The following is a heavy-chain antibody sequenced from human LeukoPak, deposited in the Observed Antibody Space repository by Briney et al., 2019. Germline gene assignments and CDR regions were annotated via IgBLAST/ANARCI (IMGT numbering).Heavy chain of an antibody. V-gene: IGHV4-34*01. D-gene: IGHD6-19*01. CDR1: GGSFSGYY. CDR3: ARTSSSGWYYFDY. CDR2: INHSGST. Sequence: SETLSLTCAVYGGSFSGYYWSWIRQPPGKGLEWIGEINHSGSTNYNPSLKSRVTISVDRSKNQFSLKLSSVTAADTAVYYCARTSSSGWYYFDYWGQGTLVTVSS. J-gene: IGHJ4*02.